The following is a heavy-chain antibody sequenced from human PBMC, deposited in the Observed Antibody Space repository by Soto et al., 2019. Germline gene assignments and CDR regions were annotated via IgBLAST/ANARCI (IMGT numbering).Heavy chain of an antibody. Sequence: ASVKVSCKASGYTFTGYYMHWVRQAPGQGLEWMGWINPNSGGTNYAQKFQGRVTMTRDTSISTAYMELSGLRSDDTAVYYCARGLTTVTTAGFVYYFDYWGQGTLVTVSS. D-gene: IGHD4-17*01. V-gene: IGHV1-2*02. CDR2: INPNSGGT. CDR3: ARGLTTVTTAGFVYYFDY. J-gene: IGHJ4*02. CDR1: GYTFTGYY.